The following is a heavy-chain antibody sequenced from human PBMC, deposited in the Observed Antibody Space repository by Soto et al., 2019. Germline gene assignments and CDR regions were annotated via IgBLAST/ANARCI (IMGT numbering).Heavy chain of an antibody. CDR1: GGSISSAAYY. Sequence: QVQLQESGPGLVKPSQTLSLSCTVSGGSISSAAYYWSWIRQHPGKGLEWIGYISHSGSTYYSPSLNSRVIISAATSKNQFSLNLTSVTAADTAVYYCAREYTYGSNFFDCWGQGALVTVSS. CDR2: ISHSGST. CDR3: AREYTYGSNFFDC. D-gene: IGHD5-18*01. J-gene: IGHJ4*02. V-gene: IGHV4-31*03.